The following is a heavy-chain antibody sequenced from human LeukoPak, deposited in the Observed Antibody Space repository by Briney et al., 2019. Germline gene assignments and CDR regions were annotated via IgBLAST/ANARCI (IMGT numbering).Heavy chain of an antibody. CDR1: GGTFSSCA. CDR3: ARGVRELRYFDWLFN. V-gene: IGHV1-69*13. J-gene: IGHJ4*02. D-gene: IGHD3-9*01. CDR2: IIPIFGTA. Sequence: SVKVSCKASGGTFSSCAISWVRQAPGQGLEWMGGIIPIFGTANYAQKFQGRVTITADESTSTAYMELSSLRSEDTAVYYCARGVRELRYFDWLFNWGQGTLVTVSS.